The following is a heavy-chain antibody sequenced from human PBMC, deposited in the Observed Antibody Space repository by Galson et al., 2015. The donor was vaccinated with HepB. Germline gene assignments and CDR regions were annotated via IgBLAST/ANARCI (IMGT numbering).Heavy chain of an antibody. D-gene: IGHD3-10*01. CDR1: GFTFSSYW. Sequence: SLRLSCAASGFTFSSYWMHWVRQAPGKGLVWVSRINSDGSSTNYADSVKGRFTISRDNAKNTLFLQMNSLRAEVTAVYYCARGRGRGSVDYWGQGTLVTVSS. CDR3: ARGRGRGSVDY. V-gene: IGHV3-74*01. J-gene: IGHJ4*02. CDR2: INSDGSST.